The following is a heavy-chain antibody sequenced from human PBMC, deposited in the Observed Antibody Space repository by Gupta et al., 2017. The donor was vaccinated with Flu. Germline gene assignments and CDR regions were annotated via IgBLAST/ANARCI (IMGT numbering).Heavy chain of an antibody. D-gene: IGHD6-19*01. CDR3: AREKRHSSGWGHYYRYGMDV. Sequence: QVQLQQWGAGLLQPSETLSLRCAVYGGSFSGYYWSWIRQPPGKGLEWIGEINHSGNTNHNPSLKSRVTISVDTSKNQFSLKLSSVTAADTAVYYCAREKRHSSGWGHYYRYGMDVWGQGTTVTVSS. V-gene: IGHV4-34*01. CDR2: INHSGNT. CDR1: GGSFSGYY. J-gene: IGHJ6*02.